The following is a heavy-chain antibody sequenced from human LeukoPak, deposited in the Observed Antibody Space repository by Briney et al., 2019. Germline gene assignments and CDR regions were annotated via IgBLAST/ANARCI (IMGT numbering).Heavy chain of an antibody. CDR2: IIPIFGTA. Sequence: SVKVSCKASGGTFSSNAISCVRQAPGQGLEWMGGIIPIFGTANYAQKFQGRVTITTDESTSTAYMELSSLRSEDTAVYYCARGLVVVPAAVFSRWSRFDPWGQGTLVTVSS. V-gene: IGHV1-69*05. CDR1: GGTFSSNA. CDR3: ARGLVVVPAAVFSRWSRFDP. J-gene: IGHJ5*02. D-gene: IGHD2-2*01.